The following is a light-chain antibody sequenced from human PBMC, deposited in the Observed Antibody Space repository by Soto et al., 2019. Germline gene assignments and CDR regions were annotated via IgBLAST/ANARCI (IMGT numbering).Light chain of an antibody. CDR1: QSVSRNY. CDR3: QQFDSSPQT. CDR2: GAS. Sequence: EVVLTQSPGTLSLSPGERATLSCRASQSVSRNYIAWYQQKSGQAPRLLFYGASNRATGIPDRFCGSGSGTDFTLTISGLVPEEFAVYYCQQFDSSPQTCGQGATVEIK. V-gene: IGKV3-20*01. J-gene: IGKJ1*01.